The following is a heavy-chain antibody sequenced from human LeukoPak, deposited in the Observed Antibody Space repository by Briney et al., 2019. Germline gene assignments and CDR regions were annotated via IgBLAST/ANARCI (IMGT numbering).Heavy chain of an antibody. CDR3: ARDTLYYYDSNFDY. CDR1: GYTFSSYG. Sequence: GASVKVSCKASGYTFSSYGISWVRQPPGQGLEWMGWISAYNGNTNYAQKLQGRVTMTTDTSKSTAYMELRSLRSDDTAVYYCARDTLYYYDSNFDYWGQGTLVTVSS. D-gene: IGHD3-22*01. CDR2: ISAYNGNT. V-gene: IGHV1-18*01. J-gene: IGHJ4*02.